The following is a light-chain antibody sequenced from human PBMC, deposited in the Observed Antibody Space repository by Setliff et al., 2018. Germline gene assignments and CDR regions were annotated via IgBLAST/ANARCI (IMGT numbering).Light chain of an antibody. Sequence: YELTQPPSMSVSPGQTASITCSGDKLGDKYACWYQQKPGQSPVLVIYEDTKRPSGIPERFSGSNSGNTATLTISGTQTMDEADYYCQAWDSSTVVFGGGTQLTVL. CDR1: KLGDKY. J-gene: IGLJ2*01. CDR2: EDT. CDR3: QAWDSSTVV. V-gene: IGLV3-1*01.